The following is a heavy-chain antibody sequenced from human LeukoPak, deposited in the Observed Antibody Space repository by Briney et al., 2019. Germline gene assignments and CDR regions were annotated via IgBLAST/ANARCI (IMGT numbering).Heavy chain of an antibody. CDR1: GGSISSYY. V-gene: IGHV4-59*01. D-gene: IGHD5-12*01. CDR2: IYDSGST. Sequence: SETLSLTCTVSGGSISSYYWSWIRQPPGEGLEWIGYIYDSGSTNYNPSLKSRVTISVDTSKNQFSLKLSSVTVADTAVYYCARGGSGYDSFYYYGMDVWGQGTTVTVSS. CDR3: ARGGSGYDSFYYYGMDV. J-gene: IGHJ6*02.